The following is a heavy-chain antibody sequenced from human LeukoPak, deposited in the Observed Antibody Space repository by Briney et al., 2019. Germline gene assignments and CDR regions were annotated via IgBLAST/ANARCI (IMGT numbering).Heavy chain of an antibody. CDR1: GYTFTGYY. CDR2: INPSSGGT. CDR3: ARDLRRAVAGHTPEDY. J-gene: IGHJ4*02. V-gene: IGHV1-2*02. D-gene: IGHD6-19*01. Sequence: ASVKVSCKASGYTFTGYYMHWVRQAPGQGLEWMGWINPSSGGTNYQGRVTMTRDTSTSTVYMELSSLRSEDTAVYYCARDLRRAVAGHTPEDYWGQGTLVTVSS.